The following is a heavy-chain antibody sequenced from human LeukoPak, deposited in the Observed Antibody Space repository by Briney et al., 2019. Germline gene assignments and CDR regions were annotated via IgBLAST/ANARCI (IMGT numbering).Heavy chain of an antibody. CDR2: IYPGDSDT. CDR1: GYSFTTHW. J-gene: IGHJ4*02. CDR3: ARLGGYSSSWTPTPFDY. D-gene: IGHD6-13*01. V-gene: IGHV5-51*01. Sequence: GESLKISCKGSGYSFTTHWIGWVRQMPGKGLEWMGIIYPGDSDTRYSPSFQGQVTISADKSISTAYLQWSSLKASDTAMYYRARLGGYSSSWTPTPFDYWGQGTLVTVSS.